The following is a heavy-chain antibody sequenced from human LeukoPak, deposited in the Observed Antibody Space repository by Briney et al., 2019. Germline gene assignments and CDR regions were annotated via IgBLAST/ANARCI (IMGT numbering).Heavy chain of an antibody. CDR3: AKGRSGVSSAAINY. Sequence: PGASLRLSCAASGFTFSSYAMSWVRQAPGKGLEWVSTISGSGDSTYYADSAKGRFTISRDNSKNTLHLQMNSLRAEDTAVYSCAKGRSGVSSAAINYWGQGTLVTVSS. CDR1: GFTFSSYA. V-gene: IGHV3-23*01. D-gene: IGHD2-2*01. J-gene: IGHJ4*02. CDR2: ISGSGDST.